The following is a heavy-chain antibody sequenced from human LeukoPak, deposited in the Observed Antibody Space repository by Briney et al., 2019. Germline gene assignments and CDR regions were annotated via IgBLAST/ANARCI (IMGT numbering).Heavy chain of an antibody. Sequence: PGGSLRLSCAASGFSFTSYGMHWVRQAPGKGLEWVAVIWYDGTNKYYADSVKGRFTIPRDTSNNMLYLQMNSLRAEDTAVYYCARVSESGNSDYWGQGTLVTVSS. CDR3: ARVSESGNSDY. J-gene: IGHJ4*02. CDR1: GFSFTSYG. CDR2: IWYDGTNK. D-gene: IGHD4-23*01. V-gene: IGHV3-33*01.